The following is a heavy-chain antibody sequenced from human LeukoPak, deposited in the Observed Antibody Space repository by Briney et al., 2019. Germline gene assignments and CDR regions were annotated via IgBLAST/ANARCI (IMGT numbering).Heavy chain of an antibody. J-gene: IGHJ4*02. D-gene: IGHD4-11*01. V-gene: IGHV3-30*02. CDR2: IRFDGTEK. CDR3: ARDMITTITFDL. Sequence: GGSLRLSCAASGFTFSSYGMHWVRQAPGKGLEWVAFIRFDGTEKYYVDSVKGRFTISRDNSKNTLDLQMNSLRAEDTAVYYCARDMITTITFDLWGQGTLVTVSS. CDR1: GFTFSSYG.